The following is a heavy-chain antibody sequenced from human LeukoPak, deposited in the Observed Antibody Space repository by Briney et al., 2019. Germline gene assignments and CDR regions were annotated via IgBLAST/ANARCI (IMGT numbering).Heavy chain of an antibody. J-gene: IGHJ3*02. Sequence: ASVKVSCKASGDTFTDYFVHWVRQAPGQGLEWMGWINPNSGGTNYAQKFQGRVTMTRDTSITTAYMELSRLRSDDTAVYYCARFFDGTGFDIWGQGTMVTVSS. D-gene: IGHD3-10*01. CDR1: GDTFTDYF. CDR3: ARFFDGTGFDI. CDR2: INPNSGGT. V-gene: IGHV1-2*02.